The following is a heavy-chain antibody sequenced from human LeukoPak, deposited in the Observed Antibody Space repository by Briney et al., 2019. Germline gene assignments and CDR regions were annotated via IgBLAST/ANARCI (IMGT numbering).Heavy chain of an antibody. CDR2: ITLDGSER. J-gene: IGHJ4*02. D-gene: IGHD6-13*01. CDR1: GFTFSGHS. Sequence: GGSPRLSCAASGFTFSGHSMTWLRQAPGKGLEWVANITLDGSERFYVDFVKGRFTISRDIADNSMYLQMNSLRAEDTAVYYCGRVIAGAIDYWGQGTLVTVSS. CDR3: GRVIAGAIDY. V-gene: IGHV3-7*01.